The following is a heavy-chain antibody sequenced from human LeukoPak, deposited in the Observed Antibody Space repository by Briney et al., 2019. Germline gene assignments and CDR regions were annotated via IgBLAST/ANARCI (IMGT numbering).Heavy chain of an antibody. CDR2: IRYDGSNK. J-gene: IGHJ4*02. Sequence: GGSLRLSCAASGFTFSSYGMHWVRQAPGKGLEWVAFIRYDGSNKYYADSVKGRFTISRDNSKNTLYLQMNSLRAEDTAVYYCAKLGQPLLYSGYFDYWGQGTLVTVSS. V-gene: IGHV3-30*02. CDR3: AKLGQPLLYSGYFDY. CDR1: GFTFSSYG. D-gene: IGHD2-2*02.